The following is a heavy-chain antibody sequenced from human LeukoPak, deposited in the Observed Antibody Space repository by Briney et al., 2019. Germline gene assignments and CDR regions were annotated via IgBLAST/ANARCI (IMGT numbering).Heavy chain of an antibody. V-gene: IGHV1-2*02. CDR1: GYTFTSYY. CDR2: INPNSGGT. D-gene: IGHD5-24*01. Sequence: GASVKVSCKASGYTFTSYYMHWVRQAPGQGLEWMGWINPNSGGTNYAQKFQGRVTMTRDTSISTAYMELSRLRSDDTAVYYCARDLGRDGYTFDYWGQGTLVTVSS. J-gene: IGHJ4*02. CDR3: ARDLGRDGYTFDY.